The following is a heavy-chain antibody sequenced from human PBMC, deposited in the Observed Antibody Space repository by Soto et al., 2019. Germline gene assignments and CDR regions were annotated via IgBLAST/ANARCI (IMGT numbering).Heavy chain of an antibody. CDR3: ASRITIFGVVIPLFDY. J-gene: IGHJ4*02. Sequence: GGSLRLSCAASGFTFSSYAMSWVRQAPGKGLEWVSAISGSGGSTYYADSVKGRFTISRDNSKNTLYLQMNSLRAEDTAVYYCASRITIFGVVIPLFDYWGQGTLVTVSS. V-gene: IGHV3-23*01. CDR2: ISGSGGST. D-gene: IGHD3-3*01. CDR1: GFTFSSYA.